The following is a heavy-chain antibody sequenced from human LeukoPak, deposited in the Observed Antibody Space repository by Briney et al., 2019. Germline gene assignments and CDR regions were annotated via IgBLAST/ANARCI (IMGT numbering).Heavy chain of an antibody. Sequence: PGGSLRLSCAASGFTFTSHAMHWVRQAPGKGLEWATVIASDGRDKHYADSVKGRFTISRDNSKNTVYLQMDSLRTEDTAIYYCARDLTRSAHYDFDFWGPGTLVTVSS. CDR3: ARDLTRSAHYDFDF. D-gene: IGHD3-16*01. V-gene: IGHV3-30*04. CDR2: IASDGRDK. CDR1: GFTFTSHA. J-gene: IGHJ4*02.